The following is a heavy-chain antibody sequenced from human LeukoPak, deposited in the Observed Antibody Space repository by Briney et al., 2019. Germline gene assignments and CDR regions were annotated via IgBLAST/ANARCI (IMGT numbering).Heavy chain of an antibody. CDR3: ARDLGSYGSGVGFDP. CDR2: INPNSGGT. D-gene: IGHD3-10*01. V-gene: IGHV1-2*02. Sequence: ASVKVSCKASGYTFTGYYMHWVRQAPGQGLEWMGWINPNSGGTNYAQKFQGRVTMTRDTSISTAYMELSRLRSDDTAVYYCARDLGSYGSGVGFDPWGQGTLVTVSS. CDR1: GYTFTGYY. J-gene: IGHJ5*02.